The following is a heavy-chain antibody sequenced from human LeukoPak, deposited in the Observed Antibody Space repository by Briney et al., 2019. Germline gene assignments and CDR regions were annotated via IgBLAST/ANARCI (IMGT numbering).Heavy chain of an antibody. CDR3: AKDRWSGYYSYYFDY. Sequence: PGGSLRLSCAASGFTFSSYAMSWVRQAPGKGLEWVSAISGSGGSTYYADSVKGRFTIPRDNSKNTLYLQMNSLRAEDTAVYYCAKDRWSGYYSYYFDYWGQGTLVTVSS. D-gene: IGHD3-3*01. J-gene: IGHJ4*02. CDR1: GFTFSSYA. CDR2: ISGSGGST. V-gene: IGHV3-23*01.